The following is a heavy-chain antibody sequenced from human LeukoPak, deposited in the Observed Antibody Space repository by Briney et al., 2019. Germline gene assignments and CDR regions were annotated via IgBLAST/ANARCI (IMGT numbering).Heavy chain of an antibody. CDR1: GGSISSYY. CDR3: ARDTYYYDSSGYWADY. J-gene: IGHJ4*02. CDR2: IYTSGST. Sequence: SETLSLTCTVSGGSISSYYWSWIRQPAGKGLEWIGRIYTSGSTNYNPSLKSRVTMSVDTSKNQFSLKLSSVTAADTAVYYCARDTYYYDSSGYWADYWGQGTLVTVSS. D-gene: IGHD3-22*01. V-gene: IGHV4-4*07.